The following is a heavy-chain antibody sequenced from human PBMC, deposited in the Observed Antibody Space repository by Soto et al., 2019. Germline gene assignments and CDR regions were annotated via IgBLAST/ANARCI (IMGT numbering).Heavy chain of an antibody. D-gene: IGHD2-15*01. J-gene: IGHJ5*02. CDR2: ISPGSRYP. V-gene: IGHV3-11*06. CDR3: VRGGGGGLFDP. Sequence: GGSLRLSCAGSAFTFGDSYMSWIRQAPGKGLEWLSYISPGSRYPAYADSVKGRFTISRDNAKRSLYLQMMSLTAEDTAVYYCVRGGGGGLFDPWGQGTLVTVSS. CDR1: AFTFGDSY.